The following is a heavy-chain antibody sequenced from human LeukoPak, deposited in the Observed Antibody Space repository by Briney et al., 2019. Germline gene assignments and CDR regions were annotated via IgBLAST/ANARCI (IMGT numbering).Heavy chain of an antibody. J-gene: IGHJ6*03. V-gene: IGHV1-69*05. Sequence: GASVTVSCKASGGTFSSYAISWVRQAPGQGLEWMGGIIPIFGTANYAQKFQGRVTITTDESTSTAYMELSSLRSEDTAVYYCARDRVVVVPAAGGQLHYYYYYMDVWGKGTTVTVSS. CDR3: ARDRVVVVPAAGGQLHYYYYYMDV. D-gene: IGHD2-2*01. CDR1: GGTFSSYA. CDR2: IIPIFGTA.